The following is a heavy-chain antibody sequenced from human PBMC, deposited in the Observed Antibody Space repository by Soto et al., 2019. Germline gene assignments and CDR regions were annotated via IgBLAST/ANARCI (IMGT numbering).Heavy chain of an antibody. V-gene: IGHV6-1*01. CDR1: GDSVSSNSAA. CDR3: ARGDVIDI. J-gene: IGHJ3*02. Sequence: SQTRSLTCAISGDSVSSNSAAWNWVRQSPSRGLEWLGRTYYRSKWKTDYAVSVRGRITINPDTSKNQFSLQLNSVTPGDTAVYYCARGDVIDIWGRGTMVTVSS. CDR2: TYYRSKWKT.